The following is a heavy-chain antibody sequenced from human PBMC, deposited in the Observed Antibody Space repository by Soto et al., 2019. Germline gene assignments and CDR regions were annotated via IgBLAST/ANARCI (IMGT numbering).Heavy chain of an antibody. CDR3: ERSKQWLANWFDP. Sequence: QVQLQQWGAGLLKPSETLSLTCAVFRGSFSGYYWSWIRQPPGKGLEWIEEINHSGSTNYNPSLKSRVTISVDTSKNQFSLKLNSVPAADTAVYYCERSKQWLANWFDPWGQGTLVTVSS. D-gene: IGHD6-19*01. CDR1: RGSFSGYY. J-gene: IGHJ5*02. CDR2: INHSGST. V-gene: IGHV4-34*01.